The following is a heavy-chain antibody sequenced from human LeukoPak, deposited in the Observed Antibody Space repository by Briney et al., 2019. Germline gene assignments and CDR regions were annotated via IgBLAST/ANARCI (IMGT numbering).Heavy chain of an antibody. CDR3: ARHGHIVVVPAAITSRSWFDP. V-gene: IGHV4-34*01. D-gene: IGHD2-2*01. J-gene: IGHJ5*02. CDR2: INHSGST. CDR1: GGSFSGYY. Sequence: ETLSLTCAVYGGSFSGYYWSWIRQPPGRGLEWIGEINHSGSTNYNPSLKSRVTISVDTSKNQFSLKLSSVTAADTAVYYCARHGHIVVVPAAITSRSWFDPWGQGTLVTVSS.